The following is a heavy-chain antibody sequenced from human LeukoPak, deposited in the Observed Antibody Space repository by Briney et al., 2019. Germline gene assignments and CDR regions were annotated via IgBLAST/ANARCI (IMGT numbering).Heavy chain of an antibody. Sequence: ASVKVSCKASGYTFTCYYMHWVRQAPGQGLEWMGWINPNSGGTNYAQKFQGRVTMTRDTSISTAYMELSRLRSDDTAVYYCARVSDSRSRWFDPWGQGTLVTVSS. V-gene: IGHV1-2*02. D-gene: IGHD3-22*01. CDR1: GYTFTCYY. CDR2: INPNSGGT. CDR3: ARVSDSRSRWFDP. J-gene: IGHJ5*02.